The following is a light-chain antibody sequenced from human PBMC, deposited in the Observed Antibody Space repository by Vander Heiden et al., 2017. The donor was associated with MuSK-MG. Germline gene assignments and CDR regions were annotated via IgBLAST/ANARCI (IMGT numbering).Light chain of an antibody. CDR1: QGISSY. V-gene: IGKV1-8*01. CDR2: AAS. J-gene: IGKJ5*01. Sequence: AIRMTQSPSSFSASTGDRVTITCRASQGISSYLAWYQQKPGKAPKLLIYAASTLQSGVPSRSSGSGSGTDFTLTISCLKSEDFATYYCQQYYSDPPTFGQGTRLEMK. CDR3: QQYYSDPPT.